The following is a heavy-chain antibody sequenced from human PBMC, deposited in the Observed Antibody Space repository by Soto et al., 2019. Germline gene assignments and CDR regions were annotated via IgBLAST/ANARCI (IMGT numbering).Heavy chain of an antibody. CDR3: ARGKLLTTTDYYYYYMDV. CDR1: GGSFSGYY. V-gene: IGHV4-34*01. J-gene: IGHJ6*03. CDR2: INHSGST. Sequence: SETLSLTCAVYGGSFSGYYWSWIRQPPGKGLEWIGEINHSGSTNYNPSLKSRVTISVDTSKNQFSLKLSSVTAADTAVYYCARGKLLTTTDYYYYYMDVWGKGTTVT. D-gene: IGHD1-1*01.